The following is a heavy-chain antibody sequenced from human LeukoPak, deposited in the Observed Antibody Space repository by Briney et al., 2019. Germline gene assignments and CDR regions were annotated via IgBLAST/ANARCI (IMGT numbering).Heavy chain of an antibody. V-gene: IGHV3-21*01. J-gene: IGHJ4*02. CDR2: ISSSSSYI. CDR1: GITFSSYS. D-gene: IGHD6-19*01. Sequence: TGGSLRLSCAASGITFSSYSMNWVRQAPGKGLEWVSSISSSSSYIYYADSERARFPISRDNARNSLYLQVNTEKAEDTAVYYCARELGQCDHWGQGTLVAVSS. CDR3: ARELGQCDH.